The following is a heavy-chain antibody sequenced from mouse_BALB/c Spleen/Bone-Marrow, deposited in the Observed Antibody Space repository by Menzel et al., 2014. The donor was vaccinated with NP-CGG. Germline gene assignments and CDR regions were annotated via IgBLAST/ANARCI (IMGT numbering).Heavy chain of an antibody. CDR2: INPYNGDT. V-gene: IGHV1-20*02. CDR3: ARDYYDYYFDY. J-gene: IGHJ2*01. Sequence: VQLQQSGPELVEPGASVKISCKASGYSFTGYFMNWVMQSHGKSLEWIGRINPYNGDTFYNQKFKGKATLTVDKSSSTAHMELRSLASEDSAVYYCARDYYDYYFDYWGQGTTLTVSS. CDR1: GYSFTGYF. D-gene: IGHD2-4*01.